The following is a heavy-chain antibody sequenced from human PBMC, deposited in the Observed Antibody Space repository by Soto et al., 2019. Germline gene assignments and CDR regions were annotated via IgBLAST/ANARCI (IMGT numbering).Heavy chain of an antibody. CDR1: GFTFSSYW. Sequence: EVQLVESGGGLVQPGGSLRLSCAASGFTFSSYWMSWVRQAPGKGLEWVANIKQDGSEKYYVDSVKGRFTISRDNAKNSLYLQMNSLRAEDTAVYYCASDGHLRFLEWLSGMDVWGQGTTVTVSS. CDR3: ASDGHLRFLEWLSGMDV. D-gene: IGHD3-3*01. V-gene: IGHV3-7*03. CDR2: IKQDGSEK. J-gene: IGHJ6*02.